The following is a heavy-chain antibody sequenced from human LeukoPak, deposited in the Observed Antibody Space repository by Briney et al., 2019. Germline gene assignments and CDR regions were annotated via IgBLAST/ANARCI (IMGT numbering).Heavy chain of an antibody. J-gene: IGHJ4*02. Sequence: PGGSLRLSCAASGFTFSNYWMHWVRQAPGKGLEWVSRINERATIISYADSVKGRFTISRENARNTLYLQMNSLTAEDPAVYYCVRDLILVWTPGDDFDHWGQGTLVTVSS. CDR3: VRDLILVWTPGDDFDH. CDR2: INERATII. CDR1: GFTFSNYW. V-gene: IGHV3-74*01. D-gene: IGHD3-16*01.